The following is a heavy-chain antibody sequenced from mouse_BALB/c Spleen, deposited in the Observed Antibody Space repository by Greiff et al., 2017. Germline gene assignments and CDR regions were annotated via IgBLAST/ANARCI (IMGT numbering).Heavy chain of an antibody. CDR3: ARQLLRAWFAY. CDR1: GFTFSSFG. Sequence: EVHLVESGGGLVQPGGSRKLSCAASGFTFSSFGMHWVRQAPEKGLEWVAYISSGSSTIYYADTVKGRFTISRDNAKNTLYLQMSSLRSEDTAMYYCARQLLRAWFAYWGQGTLVTVSA. D-gene: IGHD2-1*01. V-gene: IGHV5-17*02. J-gene: IGHJ3*01. CDR2: ISSGSSTI.